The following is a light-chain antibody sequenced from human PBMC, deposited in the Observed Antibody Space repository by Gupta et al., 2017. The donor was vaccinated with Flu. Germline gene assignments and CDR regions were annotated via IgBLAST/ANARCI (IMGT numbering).Light chain of an antibody. V-gene: IGLV1-44*01. CDR1: SSNVGSNA. CDR3: AAWDDSLNGHYV. Sequence: QSVLAQPPSASGTPAQRVTISCSGSSSNVGSNAVHWYQQVPGTAPKLLIYDNNQRPSGVPDRFSGSKSGTSASLAISGLQSEDEAHYYCAAWDDSLNGHYVFGTGTEVTVL. J-gene: IGLJ1*01. CDR2: DNN.